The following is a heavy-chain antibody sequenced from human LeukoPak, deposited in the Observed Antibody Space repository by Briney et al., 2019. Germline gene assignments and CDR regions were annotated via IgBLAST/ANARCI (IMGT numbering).Heavy chain of an antibody. D-gene: IGHD6-13*01. CDR3: TSQYSSSYHSDH. Sequence: SDTLSLTCAVHVGSLSDYYWSWIHQYPGEGLEWIGEINHSGSTNYHPTLKGRVTISVDTSKNDFTLRLTCVAAADSAEYYCTSQYSSSYHSDHWGQGTLVTVSS. CDR2: INHSGST. V-gene: IGHV4-34*01. CDR1: VGSLSDYY. J-gene: IGHJ4*02.